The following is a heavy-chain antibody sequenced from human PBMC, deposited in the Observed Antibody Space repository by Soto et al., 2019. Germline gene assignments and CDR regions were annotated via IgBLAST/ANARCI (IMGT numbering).Heavy chain of an antibody. CDR2: INAGNGKT. J-gene: IGHJ4*02. CDR3: ARAGDDCSTTSCYMIDY. V-gene: IGHV1-3*01. Sequence: PWGSLRLSCAASGYTFTTYAIHLVRHSPLQRLEWMGWINAGNGKTKYSQKFQDRVTITRDTSATTAYMELSSLTSEDTAVYYCARAGDDCSTTSCYMIDYWGQGTLVTVSS. D-gene: IGHD2-2*02. CDR1: GYTFTTYA.